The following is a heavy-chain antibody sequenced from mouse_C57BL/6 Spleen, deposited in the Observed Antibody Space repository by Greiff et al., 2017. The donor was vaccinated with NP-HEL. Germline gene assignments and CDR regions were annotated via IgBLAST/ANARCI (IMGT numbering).Heavy chain of an antibody. V-gene: IGHV1-64*01. Sequence: VQLQQPGAELVKPGASVKLSCKASGYTFTSYWMHWVKQRPGQGLEWIGMIHPNSGSTNYNEKFKSKATLTVDKSSSTAYMQLSSLTSEDSAVYYCARGGSSYEYFDVWGTGTTVTVSS. J-gene: IGHJ1*03. CDR1: GYTFTSYW. D-gene: IGHD1-1*01. CDR3: ARGGSSYEYFDV. CDR2: IHPNSGST.